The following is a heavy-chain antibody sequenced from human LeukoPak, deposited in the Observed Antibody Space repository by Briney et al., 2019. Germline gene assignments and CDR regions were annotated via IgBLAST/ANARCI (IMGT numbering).Heavy chain of an antibody. V-gene: IGHV4-59*01. Sequence: SETLSLTCTVSGGSITTYYWNWIRQPTGKGLEWIGYIYHSGSTNYNPSLQSRVTISVDTSKNQFSLNLNSVTAADTAVYYCARGGAARPHFQNWGQGTLLTVSS. CDR1: GGSITTYY. CDR3: ARGGAARPHFQN. J-gene: IGHJ1*01. CDR2: IYHSGST. D-gene: IGHD6-6*01.